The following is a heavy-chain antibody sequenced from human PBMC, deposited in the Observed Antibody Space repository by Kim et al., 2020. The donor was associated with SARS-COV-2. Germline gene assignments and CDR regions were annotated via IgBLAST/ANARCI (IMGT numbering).Heavy chain of an antibody. J-gene: IGHJ4*02. CDR3: ARVDCSSTSCYTPDY. CDR2: ISSSSSYI. D-gene: IGHD2-2*02. CDR1: GFTFSSYS. V-gene: IGHV3-21*01. Sequence: GGSLRLSCAASGFTFSSYSMNWVRQAPGKGLEWVSSISSSSSYIYYADSVKGRFTISRDNAKNSLYLQMNSLRAEDTAVYYCARVDCSSTSCYTPDYWGQGTLVTVSS.